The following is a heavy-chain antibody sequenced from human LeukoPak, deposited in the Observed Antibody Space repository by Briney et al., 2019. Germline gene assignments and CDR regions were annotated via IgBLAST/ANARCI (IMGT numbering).Heavy chain of an antibody. CDR2: IKKTGSET. CDR3: AREDGYCSGGNCYSYFDS. Sequence: QAGGSLRLSCAASGFTFSSYGMHWVRQAPGKELEWVAYIKKTGSETYYVDSVKGRFTITRDNTRNSLFLQMYSLRAEDTAVYFCAREDGYCSGGNCYSYFDSWGQGTLVTVSS. V-gene: IGHV3-7*01. D-gene: IGHD2-15*01. CDR1: GFTFSSYG. J-gene: IGHJ4*02.